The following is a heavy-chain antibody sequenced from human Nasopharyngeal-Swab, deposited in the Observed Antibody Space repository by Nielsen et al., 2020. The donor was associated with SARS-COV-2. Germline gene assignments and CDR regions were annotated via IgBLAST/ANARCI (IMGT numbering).Heavy chain of an antibody. CDR2: IYSGGST. Sequence: GESLKISCAASGFTFSSYSMSWVRQAPGKGLEWVSVIYSGGSTYYADSVKGRFTISRDNSKNTLYLQMNSLRAEDTAVYYCATTVTTGTGDYWGQGTLVTVSS. CDR1: GFTFSSYS. CDR3: ATTVTTGTGDY. V-gene: IGHV3-53*01. D-gene: IGHD4-17*01. J-gene: IGHJ4*02.